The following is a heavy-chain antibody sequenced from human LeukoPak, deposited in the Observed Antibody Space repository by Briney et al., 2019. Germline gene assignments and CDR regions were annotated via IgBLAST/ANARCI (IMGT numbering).Heavy chain of an antibody. CDR2: ISDDGTKK. Sequence: PGGSLRLSCAASGFTFRTYVMHLVRQAPGKGLEWVALISDDGTKKYYGESVKGRFTISRDNSMHTVHLQMNSLRVEDTAVYYCARGLYGDYGYYFDSWGQGTQVTVSS. CDR1: GFTFRTYV. CDR3: ARGLYGDYGYYFDS. J-gene: IGHJ4*02. V-gene: IGHV3-30*04. D-gene: IGHD4-17*01.